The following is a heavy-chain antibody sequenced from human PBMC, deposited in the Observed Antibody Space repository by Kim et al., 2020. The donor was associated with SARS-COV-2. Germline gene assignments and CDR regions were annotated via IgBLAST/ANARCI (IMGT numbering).Heavy chain of an antibody. Sequence: SVKVSCKASGGTFSSYAISWVRQAPGQGLEWMGGIIPIFGTANYAQKFQGRVTITADESTSTAYMELSSLRSEDTAVYYCARDQFGGGYYYGSGTFDPWGQGTLVTVSS. J-gene: IGHJ5*02. CDR1: GGTFSSYA. D-gene: IGHD3-10*01. V-gene: IGHV1-69*13. CDR2: IIPIFGTA. CDR3: ARDQFGGGYYYGSGTFDP.